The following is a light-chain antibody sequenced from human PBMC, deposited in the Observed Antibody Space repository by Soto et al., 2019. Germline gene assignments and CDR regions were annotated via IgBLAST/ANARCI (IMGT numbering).Light chain of an antibody. J-gene: IGKJ1*01. CDR1: QSVSSSS. Sequence: EIVLTQSPGTLSLSPGERATLSCRASQSVSSSSLAWYQQKPGQAPRLLIYGASSRATGIPDRCSGSGSGTDFTLTIRRLEPEDFAVYYCQQYRTFGQGTKLEIK. CDR3: QQYRT. V-gene: IGKV3-20*01. CDR2: GAS.